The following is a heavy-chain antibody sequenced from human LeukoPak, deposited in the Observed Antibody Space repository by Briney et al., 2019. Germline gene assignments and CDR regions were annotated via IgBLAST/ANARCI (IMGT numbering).Heavy chain of an antibody. V-gene: IGHV1-18*01. CDR3: AKVAGDRMDY. J-gene: IGHJ4*02. CDR2: ISANNGKT. CDR1: GYNFATYG. Sequence: GASVNVSCKASGYNFATYGFCWVRQAPGPGLERVGWISANNGKTAYAQKFQGRVTFTTDTSTTTAYLELRTLRPDDTAVYYCAKVAGDRMDYWGQGTLVTVSS. D-gene: IGHD6-13*01.